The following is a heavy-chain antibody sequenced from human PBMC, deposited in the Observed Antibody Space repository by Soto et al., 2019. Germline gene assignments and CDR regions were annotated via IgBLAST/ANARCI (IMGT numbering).Heavy chain of an antibody. J-gene: IGHJ4*02. Sequence: QEQLVESGGSVVQPGRSLRLSCAASGFTFSSYALHWVRQPPGKGLEWVAVISYDGRTQYYADSVKGRFTISRDNSKNTLYLQMHSLRAEDTALYYCVRGRSTKTFDYWGQGTLVTVSS. CDR3: VRGRSTKTFDY. D-gene: IGHD2-2*01. CDR2: ISYDGRTQ. CDR1: GFTFSSYA. V-gene: IGHV3-30*14.